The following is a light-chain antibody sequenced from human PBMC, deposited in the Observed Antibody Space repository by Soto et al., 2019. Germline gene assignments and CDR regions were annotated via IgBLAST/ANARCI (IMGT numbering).Light chain of an antibody. Sequence: QSVLTQPPSVSAAPGQKVTISCSGSSSNIGGNNYVSWYQQLPGTAPKLLIYENNKRPSGIPDRFSGSKSGTSATLGITGLQPGDEADYYCGTWDSSLSAGVFGGGTKLTVL. CDR2: ENN. CDR3: GTWDSSLSAGV. V-gene: IGLV1-51*02. CDR1: SSNIGGNNY. J-gene: IGLJ3*02.